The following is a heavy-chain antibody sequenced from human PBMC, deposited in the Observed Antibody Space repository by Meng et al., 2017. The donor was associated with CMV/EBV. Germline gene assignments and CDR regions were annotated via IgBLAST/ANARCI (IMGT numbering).Heavy chain of an antibody. CDR1: GGTFSSYA. D-gene: IGHD4-17*01. V-gene: IGHV1-69*12. CDR2: IIPIFGTA. Sequence: QVRVVKSGAKVKKPWSSVKASCKASGGTFSSYAISWVRQAPGQGLEWMGGIIPIFGTANYAQKFQGRVTITADESTSTAYMELSSLRSEDTAAYYCAREVDDYGDGWYFDLWGRGTLVTVSS. J-gene: IGHJ2*01. CDR3: AREVDDYGDGWYFDL.